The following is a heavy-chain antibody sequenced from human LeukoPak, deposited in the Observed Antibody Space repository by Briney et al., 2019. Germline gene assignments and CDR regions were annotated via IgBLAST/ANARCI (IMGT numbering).Heavy chain of an antibody. CDR1: GFTFSSYA. V-gene: IGHV3-23*01. J-gene: IGHJ6*03. D-gene: IGHD3-16*01. Sequence: GGSLRLSCAASGFTFSSYAMSWVRQAPGMGLEWVSGIIDSGESTYYANFAKGRFTISRDNSNNTLYLQMNSLRAEDTAVYYCAKLGGQELHNYYVAVCGKGTTVAVSS. CDR3: AKLGGQELHNYYVAV. CDR2: IIDSGEST.